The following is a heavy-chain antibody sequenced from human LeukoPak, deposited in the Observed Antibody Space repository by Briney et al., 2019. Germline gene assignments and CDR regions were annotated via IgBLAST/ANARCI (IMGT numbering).Heavy chain of an antibody. CDR3: ARDPGQYNYGYSDY. D-gene: IGHD5-18*01. CDR1: GFTFSTFS. J-gene: IGHJ4*02. V-gene: IGHV3-21*01. Sequence: GGCLRLSCAASGFTFSTFSMNRVRQAPGKGLEWGSSITSSSGYINYADSVKGRFTISRDNAKNSLYLQMNSLRAEDTAIYYCARDPGQYNYGYSDYWGQGTLVAVSS. CDR2: ITSSSGYI.